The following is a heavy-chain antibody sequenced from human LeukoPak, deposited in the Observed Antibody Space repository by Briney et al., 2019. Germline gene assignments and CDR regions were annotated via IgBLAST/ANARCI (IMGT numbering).Heavy chain of an antibody. CDR1: EFTISRYW. D-gene: IGHD1/OR15-1a*01. V-gene: IGHV3-74*01. J-gene: IGHJ3*02. CDR2: INNDGSIT. CDR3: GRGWNTTPRSGFDI. Sequence: GGSLRLSCAASEFTISRYWMHWVRQAPGKGLVWVSNINNDGSITTYADSVKGRFTISRDNVKNTLFLQMNSLGAEDTALYYCGRGWNTTPRSGFDIWGLGTMVTVSS.